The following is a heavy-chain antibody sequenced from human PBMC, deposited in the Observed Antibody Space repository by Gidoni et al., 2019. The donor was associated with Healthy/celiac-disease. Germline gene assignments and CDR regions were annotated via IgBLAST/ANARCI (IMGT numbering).Heavy chain of an antibody. CDR1: GGSFSGYY. CDR2: INHSGST. D-gene: IGHD3-16*02. J-gene: IGHJ5*02. CDR3: ARKQGMITFGGVIAWFDP. V-gene: IGHV4-34*01. Sequence: QVQLQQWGAGLLKPSETLSLPCAVYGGSFSGYYWSWIRQPPGKGLEWIGEINHSGSTNYNPSLKSRVTISVDTSKNQFSLKLSSVTAADTAVYYCARKQGMITFGGVIAWFDPWGQGTLVTVSS.